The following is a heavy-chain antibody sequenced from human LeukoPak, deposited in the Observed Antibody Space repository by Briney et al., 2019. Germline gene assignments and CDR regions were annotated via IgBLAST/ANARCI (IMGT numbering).Heavy chain of an antibody. CDR1: NDSVSNGYYY. D-gene: IGHD6-19*01. V-gene: IGHV4-61*01. CDR3: ARDPYSSAWQNYHGMDV. J-gene: IGHJ6*02. CDR2: IYYSGST. Sequence: SETLSLTCTVSNDSVSNGYYYWSWIRQPPGKGLEWIGNIYYSGSTNYNPSLRSRVTISIDTSKNQFSLKLSSMTAADTAMYYCARDPYSSAWQNYHGMDVWGQGTTVTVSS.